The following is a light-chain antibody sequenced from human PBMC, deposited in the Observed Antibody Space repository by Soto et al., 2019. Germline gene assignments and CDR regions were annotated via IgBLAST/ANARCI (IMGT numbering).Light chain of an antibody. V-gene: IGKV1-39*01. CDR1: QSISSY. CDR3: QQSYNTPLT. J-gene: IGKJ4*01. Sequence: DIPMTQSPSSLSASVGDRVTITCRASQSISSYLNWYQQKPGKAPKLLIYAASSLQSGVPSRFSGSGSGTDFTLAISSLQPEDFATYRCQQSYNTPLTFGGGTNVQIK. CDR2: AAS.